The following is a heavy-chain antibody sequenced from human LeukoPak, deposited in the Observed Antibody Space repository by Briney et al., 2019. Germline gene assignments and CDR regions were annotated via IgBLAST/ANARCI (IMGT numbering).Heavy chain of an antibody. CDR3: AKDDIVVVPAAEAEYFQH. CDR2: IWYDGSNK. Sequence: GGSLRLSCAASGFTFSSYGMHWVRQAPGKGLEWVAVIWYDGSNKYYADSVRGRFTISRDNSKNTLYLQMNSLRAEDTAVYYCAKDDIVVVPAAEAEYFQHWGQGTLVTVSS. V-gene: IGHV3-30*02. D-gene: IGHD2-2*01. CDR1: GFTFSSYG. J-gene: IGHJ1*01.